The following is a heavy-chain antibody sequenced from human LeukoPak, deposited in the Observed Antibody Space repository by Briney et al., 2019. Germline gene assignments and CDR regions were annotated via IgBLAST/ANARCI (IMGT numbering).Heavy chain of an antibody. D-gene: IGHD3-10*01. CDR2: ITGSGDDT. V-gene: IGHV3-23*01. J-gene: IGHJ4*02. Sequence: PGGSLRLSCTASGFTFNKYAMTWVRQAPGKGLEWVSAITGSGDDTYHADSVKGRFTISRDNSKNTLHLQMNSLRAEDTAVYYCAKGSRSSRPYYFDFWGQEILVTVSS. CDR1: GFTFNKYA. CDR3: AKGSRSSRPYYFDF.